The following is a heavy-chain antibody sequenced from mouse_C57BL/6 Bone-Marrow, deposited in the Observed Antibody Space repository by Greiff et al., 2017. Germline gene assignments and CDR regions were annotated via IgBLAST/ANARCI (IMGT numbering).Heavy chain of an antibody. D-gene: IGHD1-1*01. V-gene: IGHV1-61*01. J-gene: IGHJ3*01. CDR3: ASDYGSSYGFAY. Sequence: QVQLQQPGAELVRPGSSVKLSCKASGYTFTSYWMDWVKQRPGQGLEWIGNIYPSDSETHYNQKFKDKATLTVDKSSRTAYMQLSSLTSEDSAVYCCASDYGSSYGFAYWGQGTLVTVSA. CDR1: GYTFTSYW. CDR2: IYPSDSET.